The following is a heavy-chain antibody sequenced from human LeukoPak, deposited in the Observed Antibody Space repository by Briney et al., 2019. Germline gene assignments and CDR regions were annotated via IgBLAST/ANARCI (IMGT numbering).Heavy chain of an antibody. J-gene: IGHJ4*02. Sequence: PSETLSLTCAVSGGSISSSNWWSWVRQPPGKGLEWIGEIYHSGSTNYKPSLKSRVTISVDTSKNQFSLKLSSVTAADTAVYYCATDFWSGTNIIDYWGQGTLVTVSS. D-gene: IGHD3-3*01. CDR3: ATDFWSGTNIIDY. CDR1: GGSISSSNW. V-gene: IGHV4-4*02. CDR2: IYHSGST.